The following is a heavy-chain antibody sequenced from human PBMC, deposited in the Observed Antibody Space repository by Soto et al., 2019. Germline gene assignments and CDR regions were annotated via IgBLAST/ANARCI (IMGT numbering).Heavy chain of an antibody. CDR3: AEDPYRGHSAFDI. CDR2: ISGSGGST. V-gene: IGHV3-23*01. D-gene: IGHD2-2*02. Sequence: GGSLRLSCAASGFTFSSYAMSWVRQAPGKGLEWVSGISGSGGSTYYADSVKGRFTISRDNSKNTLYLQMNSLRAEDTAVYYCAEDPYRGHSAFDIWGQGTMVTVSS. J-gene: IGHJ3*02. CDR1: GFTFSSYA.